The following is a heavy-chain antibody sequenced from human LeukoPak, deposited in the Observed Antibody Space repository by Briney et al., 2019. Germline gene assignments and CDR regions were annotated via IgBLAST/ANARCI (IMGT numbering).Heavy chain of an antibody. D-gene: IGHD1-7*01. J-gene: IGHJ4*02. CDR3: ARVRYNWNYDY. CDR2: ISSSGSTI. V-gene: IGHV3-11*04. CDR1: GFTFSDYY. Sequence: GGSLRLSCAASGFTFSDYYMSWIRQAPGKGLEWVSYISSSGSTIYYADSVKGRFTISRDNAKNSLYLQMNSLRAGDTAVYYCARVRYNWNYDYWGQGTLVTVSS.